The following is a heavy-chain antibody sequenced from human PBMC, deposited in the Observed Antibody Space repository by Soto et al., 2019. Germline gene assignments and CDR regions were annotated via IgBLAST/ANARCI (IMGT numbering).Heavy chain of an antibody. CDR2: MSYDGRYK. CDR3: AKNFITLSPDLYFES. CDR1: GFTFRSYG. J-gene: IGHJ4*02. D-gene: IGHD3-16*01. V-gene: IGHV3-30*18. Sequence: VRLSCAASGFTFRSYGMHWARQAPGRGLEWVAVMSYDGRYKSYEDCVKGRFTISRDNYKTTLLLEMDCLRAEDTXVYYRAKNFITLSPDLYFESLGQATLVTVSS.